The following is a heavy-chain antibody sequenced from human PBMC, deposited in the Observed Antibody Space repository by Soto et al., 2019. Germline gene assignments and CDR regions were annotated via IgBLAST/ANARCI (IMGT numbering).Heavy chain of an antibody. CDR3: AKAVAGYYYYYMDV. D-gene: IGHD6-19*01. Sequence: EVQLLESGGGLIQPGGSLRLSCAASGFTFSSYAMSWVRQAPGKGLEWVSAISGSGGSTYYADSVKGRFTISRDNSKNTLYLQMNSLRAEDTAVYYCAKAVAGYYYYYMDVWGKGTTVTVSS. CDR1: GFTFSSYA. CDR2: ISGSGGST. V-gene: IGHV3-23*01. J-gene: IGHJ6*03.